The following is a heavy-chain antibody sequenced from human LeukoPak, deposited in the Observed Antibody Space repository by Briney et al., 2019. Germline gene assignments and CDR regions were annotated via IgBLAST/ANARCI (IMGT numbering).Heavy chain of an antibody. CDR2: ISGSGGSS. D-gene: IGHD6-19*01. CDR3: ARAVAGFDY. V-gene: IGHV3-23*01. J-gene: IGHJ4*02. Sequence: GGSLRLSCAASGFTFSSYAMSWVRQAPGKGLEWVSVISGSGGSSYYADSVKGRFTISRDNSKNTLYLQMNSLRAEDTAVYYCARAVAGFDYWGQGTLVTVSS. CDR1: GFTFSSYA.